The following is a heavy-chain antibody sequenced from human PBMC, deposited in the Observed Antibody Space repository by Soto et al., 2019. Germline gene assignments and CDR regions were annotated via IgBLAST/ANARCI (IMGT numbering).Heavy chain of an antibody. Sequence: PGESLKISCKGSGYSFTSYWIGWVRQMPGKGLEWMGIIYPGDSDTRYSPSFQGQVTISADKSISTAYLQWSSLKASDTAMYYCASLLKPDLGYCSITSCYGCYYYCYGMYVWGQGTSVTVSS. CDR2: IYPGDSDT. CDR3: ASLLKPDLGYCSITSCYGCYYYCYGMYV. J-gene: IGHJ6*02. D-gene: IGHD2-2*01. V-gene: IGHV5-51*01. CDR1: GYSFTSYW.